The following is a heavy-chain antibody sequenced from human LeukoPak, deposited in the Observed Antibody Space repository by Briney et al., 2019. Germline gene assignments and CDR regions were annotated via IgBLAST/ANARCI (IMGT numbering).Heavy chain of an antibody. CDR2: ISAYNGNT. CDR1: GYTFTSYG. D-gene: IGHD3-16*01. V-gene: IGHV1-18*01. Sequence: ASVKVSCKASGYTFTSYGIGWVRQAPGQGLEWMGWISAYNGNTNYAQKLQGRVTMTTDTSTSTAYMELRSLRSDDTAVYYCARRFEYYDYVWVDYWGQGTLVTVSS. CDR3: ARRFEYYDYVWVDY. J-gene: IGHJ4*02.